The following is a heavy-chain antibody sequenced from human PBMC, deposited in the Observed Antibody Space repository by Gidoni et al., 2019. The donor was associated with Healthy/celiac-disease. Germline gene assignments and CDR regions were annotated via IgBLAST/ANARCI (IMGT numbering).Heavy chain of an antibody. V-gene: IGHV1-8*01. CDR1: GSTFTSYA. Sequence: QVQLVQSGAEVKKPRASVKVSCKASGSTFTSYAINWVRQATGQGLEWMGWMNPNSGNTGYAQKFQGRVTMTRNTSRSTAYMELSSLRAEDTAVYYCASIAVAGNRGDYYYYGMDVWGQGTTVTVSS. D-gene: IGHD6-19*01. CDR3: ASIAVAGNRGDYYYYGMDV. J-gene: IGHJ6*02. CDR2: MNPNSGNT.